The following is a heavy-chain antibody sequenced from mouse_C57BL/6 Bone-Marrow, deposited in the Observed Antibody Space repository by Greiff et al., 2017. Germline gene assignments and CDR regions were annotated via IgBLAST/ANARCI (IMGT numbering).Heavy chain of an antibody. V-gene: IGHV10-3*01. CDR1: GFTFNTYA. J-gene: IGHJ4*01. CDR3: VRGGTTVVPYPMDY. CDR2: IRSKSSNYAT. D-gene: IGHD1-1*01. Sequence: EVQLQQSGGGLVQPKGSLKLSCAASGFTFNTYAMHWVRQAPGKGLEWVARIRSKSSNYATYYADSVKDRFTIPRHDSQSVLYLQMNNLKTEDTAMYYCVRGGTTVVPYPMDYWGQGTSVTVSS.